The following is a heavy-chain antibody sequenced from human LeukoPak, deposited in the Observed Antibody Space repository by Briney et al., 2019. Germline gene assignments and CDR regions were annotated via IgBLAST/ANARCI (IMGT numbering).Heavy chain of an antibody. CDR3: ARDRYYYGSGSWFDP. J-gene: IGHJ5*02. Sequence: PGGSLRLSCAASGFTFSSYSMNWVRQAPGKGLEWVSSISSSSSYIYYADSVKGRFTISRDNAKNSLYLQMNSLRAEDTAVYYCARDRYYYGSGSWFDPWGQGTLVTVSS. D-gene: IGHD3-10*01. V-gene: IGHV3-21*01. CDR1: GFTFSSYS. CDR2: ISSSSSYI.